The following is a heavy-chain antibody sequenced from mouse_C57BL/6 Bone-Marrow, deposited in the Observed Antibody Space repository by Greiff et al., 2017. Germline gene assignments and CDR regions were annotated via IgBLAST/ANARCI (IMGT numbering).Heavy chain of an antibody. Sequence: EVQLVESGGDLVKPGGSLKLSCAASGFTFSSYGMSWVRQTPVKRLEWVATISSGGSCTYYPDSLKGRFTISRDNAKNTLYLQMSSLKSEDTAMDYCARLRYYGSHFDVWGKGTTVTVAS. CDR3: ARLRYYGSHFDV. CDR2: ISSGGSCT. D-gene: IGHD1-1*01. CDR1: GFTFSSYG. J-gene: IGHJ1*03. V-gene: IGHV5-6*01.